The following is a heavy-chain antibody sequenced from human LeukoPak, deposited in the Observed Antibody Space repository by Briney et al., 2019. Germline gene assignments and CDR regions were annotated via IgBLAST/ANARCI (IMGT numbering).Heavy chain of an antibody. CDR1: GFTWSSYA. J-gene: IGHJ4*02. CDR3: AKAPVTTCRGAFCYPFDY. V-gene: IGHV3-23*01. Sequence: GGSLRLSCAASGFTWSSYAMSWVRQGPGKGLEWVSAISVSGNTYHADSVKGRFTISRDSSKNTLFLQMNRLRPEDAAVYYCAKAPVTTCRGAFCYPFDYWGLGTLVTVSS. CDR2: ISVSGNT. D-gene: IGHD2-15*01.